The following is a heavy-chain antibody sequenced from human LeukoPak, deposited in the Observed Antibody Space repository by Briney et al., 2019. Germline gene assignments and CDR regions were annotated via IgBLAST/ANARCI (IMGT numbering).Heavy chain of an antibody. Sequence: GRSLRLSCAASGFTFSSYGMHWVRQAPGKGLEWVAVIWYDGSNKYYADSVKGRFTISRDNSKNTLYLQMNSLRAEDTAVYYCASTGDYYDSSGYSIDYWGQGTLVTVSS. CDR3: ASTGDYYDSSGYSIDY. CDR1: GFTFSSYG. V-gene: IGHV3-33*01. D-gene: IGHD3-22*01. J-gene: IGHJ4*02. CDR2: IWYDGSNK.